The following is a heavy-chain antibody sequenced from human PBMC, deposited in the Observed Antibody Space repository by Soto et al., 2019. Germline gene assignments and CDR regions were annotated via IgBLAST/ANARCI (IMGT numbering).Heavy chain of an antibody. Sequence: QVQLQQWGAGLLKHSETLSLTCAVYVGSFSGYYWSWIRQPPGTGLEWFGEINHSGSTNYNPSLKGRVTISVDTSKNQFSVKLSSVTAADTAVYCCASARGVLLWFGEPWFDPWGQGTMVTVSS. CDR3: ASARGVLLWFGEPWFDP. D-gene: IGHD3-10*01. J-gene: IGHJ5*02. CDR2: INHSGST. CDR1: VGSFSGYY. V-gene: IGHV4-34*01.